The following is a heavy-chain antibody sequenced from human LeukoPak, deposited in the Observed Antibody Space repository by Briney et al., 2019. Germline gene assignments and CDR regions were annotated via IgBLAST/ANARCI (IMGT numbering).Heavy chain of an antibody. J-gene: IGHJ4*02. CDR1: GGSISNYY. CDR3: ARDLGGRGYDSSGYYYY. D-gene: IGHD3-22*01. Sequence: SETLSLTCTVSGGSISNYYWSWIRQPPGKGLEWIGYIYYSGSTNYNPSLKSRVTISVDMSKNQISLKLTSVTAADTAVYYCARDLGGRGYDSSGYYYYWGQGTLVTVSS. CDR2: IYYSGST. V-gene: IGHV4-59*01.